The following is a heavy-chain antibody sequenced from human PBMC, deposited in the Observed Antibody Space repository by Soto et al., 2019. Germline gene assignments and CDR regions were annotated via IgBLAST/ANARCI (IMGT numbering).Heavy chain of an antibody. D-gene: IGHD3-10*01. CDR3: ARLTMAQEAFGI. V-gene: IGHV1-18*01. CDR2: ISAYNGKT. Sequence: QVQLEQSGAEVKKPGASVKVSCKASGYTFTSYGISWVRQAPGQGLEWMGWISAYNGKTNYAQKLQGRVTMTTDTSTSTAYMELRSVRSDDPAVYYCARLTMAQEAFGIWGQGTMVTVSS. J-gene: IGHJ3*02. CDR1: GYTFTSYG.